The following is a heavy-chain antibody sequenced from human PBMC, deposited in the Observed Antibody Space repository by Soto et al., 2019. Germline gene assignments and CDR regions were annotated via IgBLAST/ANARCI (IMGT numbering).Heavy chain of an antibody. CDR2: IYYSGST. CDR3: ARYGTGYSSGWYDYYYYGMDV. CDR1: GGSISSSSYY. D-gene: IGHD6-19*01. V-gene: IGHV4-39*01. J-gene: IGHJ6*02. Sequence: SETLSLTCTVSGGSISSSSYYWGWIRQPPGKGLEWIGSIYYSGSTYYNPSLKSRVTISVDTSKNQFSLKLSSVTAADTAVYYCARYGTGYSSGWYDYYYYGMDVWGQGTTVTVSS.